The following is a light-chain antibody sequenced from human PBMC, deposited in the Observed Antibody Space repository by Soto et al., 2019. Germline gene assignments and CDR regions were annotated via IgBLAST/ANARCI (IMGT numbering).Light chain of an antibody. Sequence: DIQMTQSPSSLSACVGDRVIITCQASQDISNYLHWYQQKPGKAPKLLIYDASNFETGVPSRFSGSGSGTDFTFTISSLQPEDIATYYCQQYDNLPLTLGGGTKVDIK. V-gene: IGKV1-33*01. CDR1: QDISNY. CDR2: DAS. J-gene: IGKJ4*01. CDR3: QQYDNLPLT.